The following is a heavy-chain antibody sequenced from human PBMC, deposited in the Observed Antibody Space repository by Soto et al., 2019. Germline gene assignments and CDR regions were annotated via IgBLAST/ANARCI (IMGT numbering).Heavy chain of an antibody. J-gene: IGHJ6*03. CDR1: GFTFSSYS. CDR3: ARGGLEYCSGGSCYSDYSYYYYMDV. CDR2: ISSSSSTI. Sequence: GGSLRLSCAASGFTFSSYSMNWVRQAPGKGLEWVSYISSSSSTIYYADSVKGRFTISRDNAKNSLYLQMNSLRAEDTAVYYCARGGLEYCSGGSCYSDYSYYYYMDVWGKGTTVTV. D-gene: IGHD2-15*01. V-gene: IGHV3-48*01.